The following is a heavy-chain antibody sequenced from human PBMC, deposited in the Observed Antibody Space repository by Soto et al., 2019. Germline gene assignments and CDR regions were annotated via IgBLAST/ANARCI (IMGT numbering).Heavy chain of an antibody. D-gene: IGHD3-16*01. CDR1: RDTFTSYY. J-gene: IGHJ5*02. CDR3: ARSSGGNFGIILEGTNWFAP. CDR2: INPHGGST. Sequence: ASVKVSCKAPRDTFTSYYMNWVRQAPGQGLEWMGVINPHGGSTAYAQKFKGRVTLTRDTSAGTVYMDVSSLTSEDTAMYYCARSSGGNFGIILEGTNWFAPWGQGTLVTV. V-gene: IGHV1-46*01.